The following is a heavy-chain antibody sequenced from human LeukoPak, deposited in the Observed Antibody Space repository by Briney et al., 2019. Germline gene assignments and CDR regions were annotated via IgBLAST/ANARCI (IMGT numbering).Heavy chain of an antibody. J-gene: IGHJ5*02. CDR2: IFYSGST. Sequence: SEILSLTCTVSGGSISSSIYYWGWIRQPPGKGLEWIGSIFYSGSTYYNSSLKSRVIISVDTSKNQLSLKLTSVTAADTAVYYCAKEVVGPWGQGTLVTVSS. CDR1: GGSISSSIYY. V-gene: IGHV4-39*07. CDR3: AKEVVGP. D-gene: IGHD1-26*01.